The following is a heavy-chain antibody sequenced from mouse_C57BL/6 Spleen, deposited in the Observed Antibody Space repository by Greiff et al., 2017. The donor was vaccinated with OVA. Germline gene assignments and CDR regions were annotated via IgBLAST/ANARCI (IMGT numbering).Heavy chain of an antibody. CDR3: ARGGYYASWFAY. V-gene: IGHV1-50*01. D-gene: IGHD2-3*01. Sequence: QVQLQQPGAELVKPGASVKLSCKASGYTFTSYWMQWVKQRPGQGLEWIGEIDPSDSYTNYNQKFKGKATLTVDTSSSTAYMPLSSLTSEDSAVYYCARGGYYASWFAYWGQGTLVTVSA. CDR2: IDPSDSYT. CDR1: GYTFTSYW. J-gene: IGHJ3*01.